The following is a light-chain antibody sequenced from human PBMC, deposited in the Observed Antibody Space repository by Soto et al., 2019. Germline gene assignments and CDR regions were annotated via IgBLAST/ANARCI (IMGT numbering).Light chain of an antibody. V-gene: IGKV3-20*01. CDR1: QSVSSSY. Sequence: EIVLTQSPGTLSLSPGERATLSCRASQSVSSSYLAWYQQKPGQAPRLLIYGASNMATGIPDRFSGSGSGTDFTLTISRLEPEDFAVYYCQQYGSSPLYTFGQGTKREIK. CDR3: QQYGSSPLYT. CDR2: GAS. J-gene: IGKJ2*01.